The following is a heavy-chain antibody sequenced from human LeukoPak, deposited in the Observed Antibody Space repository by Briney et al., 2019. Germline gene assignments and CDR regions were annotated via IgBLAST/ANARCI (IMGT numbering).Heavy chain of an antibody. CDR1: GFPLSSYA. CDR2: IKEDGNEK. V-gene: IGHV3-7*01. D-gene: IGHD3-9*01. J-gene: IGHJ4*02. Sequence: PGGSLRLSCAAFGFPLSSYAMSWVRQAPGKGLEWVANIKEDGNEKKYVDSVKGRFTISRDNAKNSLYLQMNSLRAEDTAVYYCVRDRLTGSYRYFDYWGQGTLVTVSS. CDR3: VRDRLTGSYRYFDY.